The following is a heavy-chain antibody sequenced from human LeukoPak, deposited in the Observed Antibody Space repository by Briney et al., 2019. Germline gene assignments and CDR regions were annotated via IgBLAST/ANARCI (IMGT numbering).Heavy chain of an antibody. CDR2: IYPGGSDR. V-gene: IGHV5-51*01. Sequence: GASLKISSKGSGSHFPEYWIGWVRQMPGKGLEWVAFIYPGGSDRRYSPPFQGQVTVSADKSIHTVYLQWGNLKASDTAMYYCARHFYDTTTYYSSFDFWGQGTLVTVSS. CDR1: GSHFPEYW. CDR3: ARHFYDTTTYYSSFDF. D-gene: IGHD2/OR15-2a*01. J-gene: IGHJ4*02.